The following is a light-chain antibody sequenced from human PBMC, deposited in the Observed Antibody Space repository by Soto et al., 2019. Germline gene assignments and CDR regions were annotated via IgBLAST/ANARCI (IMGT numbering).Light chain of an antibody. Sequence: EIVMTQSPATLSVSPGERATLSCRASQSISSKVGWYQQKPGQAPRLLIYDASTRATGVPPRLSGSGSGTEFNPTISSLQSEDVAVYYCQQYHIWSSITFGQGTRLEIK. J-gene: IGKJ5*01. CDR2: DAS. CDR1: QSISSK. CDR3: QQYHIWSSIT. V-gene: IGKV3-15*01.